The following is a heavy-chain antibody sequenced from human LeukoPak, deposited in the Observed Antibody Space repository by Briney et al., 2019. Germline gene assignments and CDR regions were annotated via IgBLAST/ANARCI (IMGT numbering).Heavy chain of an antibody. CDR2: ISPDGSQK. V-gene: IGHV3-7*01. CDR3: AKLLGTVTTYDS. Sequence: GGSLTLSCEASGFTFSGNWMSWVRQAPGKGLEWVASISPDGSQKLYVDSVKGRFTISRDNTKSSLYLQMNSLGAEDTAMYYCAKLLGTVTTYDSWGQGTRVTVSS. D-gene: IGHD2/OR15-2a*01. CDR1: GFTFSGNW. J-gene: IGHJ4*02.